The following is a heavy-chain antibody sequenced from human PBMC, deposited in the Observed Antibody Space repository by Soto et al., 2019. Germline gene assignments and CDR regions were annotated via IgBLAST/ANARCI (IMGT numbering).Heavy chain of an antibody. CDR3: TAVGGYCSSTSCYYYYYYYMDV. V-gene: IGHV3-15*01. J-gene: IGHJ6*03. D-gene: IGHD2-2*01. Sequence: EVQLVESGGGLVKPGGSLRLSCAASGFTFSNAWMSWVRQAPGKGLEWVGRIKSKTDGGTTDYAAPVKGRFTISRDDSKNTLYLQMNSLKTEDTAVYYCTAVGGYCSSTSCYYYYYYYMDVWGKGTTVTVSS. CDR1: GFTFSNAW. CDR2: IKSKTDGGTT.